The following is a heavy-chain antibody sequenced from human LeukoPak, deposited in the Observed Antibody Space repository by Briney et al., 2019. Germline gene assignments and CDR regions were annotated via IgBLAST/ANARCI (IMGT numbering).Heavy chain of an antibody. CDR2: IYPGDSDT. Sequence: GESLKISCKGSGNSFTSYWIGWVRQMPGKGLEWMGIIYPGDSDTRYSPSFQGQVTISADKSISTAYLQWSSLKASDTAMYYCATYCGGDCPGGAFDIWGQGTMVTVSS. J-gene: IGHJ3*02. CDR1: GNSFTSYW. D-gene: IGHD2-21*02. V-gene: IGHV5-51*01. CDR3: ATYCGGDCPGGAFDI.